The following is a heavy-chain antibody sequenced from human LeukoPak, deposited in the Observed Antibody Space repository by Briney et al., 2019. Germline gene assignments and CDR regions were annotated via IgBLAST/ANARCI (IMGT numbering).Heavy chain of an antibody. CDR2: TNPSGGSA. CDR3: ARGEDGYNF. D-gene: IGHD5-24*01. CDR1: GYAFTSYY. J-gene: IGHJ4*02. V-gene: IGHV1-46*01. Sequence: ASVKVSRTASGYAFTSYYMHWVRQAPGQGLEWVGITNPSGGSASYAQESEGRGTMTREPSTSTVYMELSSLRSEDTAVYYCARGEDGYNFWGQGTLVTVSS.